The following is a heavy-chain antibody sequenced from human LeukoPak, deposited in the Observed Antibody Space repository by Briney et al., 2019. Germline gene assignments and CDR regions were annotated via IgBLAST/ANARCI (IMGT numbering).Heavy chain of an antibody. V-gene: IGHV4-59*08. D-gene: IGHD5-18*01. CDR2: TYNSGST. CDR1: GDSISSLH. J-gene: IGHJ4*02. CDR3: ATGGYSYGSNY. Sequence: PSETLSLTCTVSGDSISSLHWSWIRQPPGKRLEWIGSTYNSGSTNYNPSLKSRVTISVDTSKNQLSLKLSSVTAADTAVYYCATGGYSYGSNYWGQGTLVTVSS.